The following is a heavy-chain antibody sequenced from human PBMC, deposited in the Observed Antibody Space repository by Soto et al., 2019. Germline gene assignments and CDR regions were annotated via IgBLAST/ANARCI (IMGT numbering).Heavy chain of an antibody. CDR1: GGSMNIYY. V-gene: IGHV4-59*01. CDR3: ARYSPPKKTYDSNPGWFDP. J-gene: IGHJ5*02. D-gene: IGHD3-22*01. Sequence: QVQLQESGPGQVKPSETLSLTCTVSGGSMNIYYGTWILQPPGKGLEWIGYVRDTGSTNYNPSLKSRVTISIDTSRNQFALSLSSVTAADTAVYFCARYSPPKKTYDSNPGWFDPWGHGTLVAVSS. CDR2: VRDTGST.